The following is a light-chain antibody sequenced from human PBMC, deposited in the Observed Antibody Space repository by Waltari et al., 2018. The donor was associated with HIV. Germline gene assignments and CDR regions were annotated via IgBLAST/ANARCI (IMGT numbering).Light chain of an antibody. V-gene: IGLV1-51*01. CDR1: NSTLGNNY. CDR3: GTWDSTLSLYV. J-gene: IGLJ1*01. CDR2: DNE. Sequence: QSILTQPPSVSAAPGQKVTISCSGANSTLGNNYLSWYQQFPGRAPRLLIYDNEKRPSGIPDRFSASKAGMSATLDIAGLQIVDEADYYCGTWDSTLSLYVFGTGTTVAVL.